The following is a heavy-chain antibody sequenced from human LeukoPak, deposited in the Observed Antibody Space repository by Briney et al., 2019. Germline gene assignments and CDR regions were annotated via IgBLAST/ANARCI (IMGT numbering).Heavy chain of an antibody. CDR2: ISSSSTII. D-gene: IGHD3-9*01. CDR3: VKVPRQHDNWFDP. V-gene: IGHV3-48*01. CDR1: GFTFSAYA. Sequence: GGSLRLSCAVPGFTFSAYAMSWVRQAPGKGLEWISYISSSSTIIHYADSVKGRFTISRDDAKNSLYLQMNSLRAEDTAIYYCVKVPRQHDNWFDPWGQGTLVTVSS. J-gene: IGHJ5*02.